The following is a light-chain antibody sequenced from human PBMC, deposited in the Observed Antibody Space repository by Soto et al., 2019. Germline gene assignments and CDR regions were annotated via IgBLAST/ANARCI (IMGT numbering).Light chain of an antibody. CDR1: QNVSRSY. V-gene: IGKV3-15*01. CDR3: KQYKEWPPFT. J-gene: IGKJ5*01. CDR2: GAS. Sequence: ENVLTHSPGTLSLSPGYRATLSCRSSQNVSRSYLGWYQQKPGQAPRLLILGASTRATGIPARFSGSGSGTEFTLSISSLQSEDFAVYYCKQYKEWPPFTFGQGTRLEIK.